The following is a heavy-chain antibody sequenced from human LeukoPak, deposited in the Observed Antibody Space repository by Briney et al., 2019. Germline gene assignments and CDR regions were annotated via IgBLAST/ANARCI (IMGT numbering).Heavy chain of an antibody. J-gene: IGHJ4*02. CDR2: INPDSGDP. D-gene: IGHD3-9*01. V-gene: IGHV1-2*02. CDR1: GYTFIDSY. CDR3: ARDGRVERYAQFDY. Sequence: ASVKVSCKASGYTFIDSYIHWMRQAPGQGLEWMGWINPDSGDPNYAQKFHGRVTMTRDTSITTAYMELRSLRSDDTAVYYCARDGRVERYAQFDYWGQGTLVTVSS.